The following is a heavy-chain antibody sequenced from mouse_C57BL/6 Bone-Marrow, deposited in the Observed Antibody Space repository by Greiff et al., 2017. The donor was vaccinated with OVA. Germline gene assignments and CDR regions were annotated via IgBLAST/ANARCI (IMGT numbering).Heavy chain of an antibody. D-gene: IGHD4-1*01. CDR3: ARCPANWDYFDY. Sequence: VHVKQSGPVLVKPGASVKMSCKASGYTFTDYYMNWVKQSHGKSLEWIGVINPYNGGTSYNQKFKGKATLTVDKSSSTAYMELNSLTSEDSAVYYCARCPANWDYFDYWGQGTTLTVSS. J-gene: IGHJ2*01. CDR1: GYTFTDYY. CDR2: INPYNGGT. V-gene: IGHV1-19*01.